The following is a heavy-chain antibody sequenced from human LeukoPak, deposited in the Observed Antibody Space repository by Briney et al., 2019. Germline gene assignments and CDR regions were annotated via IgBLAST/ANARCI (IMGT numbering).Heavy chain of an antibody. CDR3: ARDWVYKIDY. Sequence: QPGGSLRLSCETAGFTFSSYVMHWVRRTPGKGRVWVSRISHDGIISYADSVKGRFTISRDNAKNTLILQMNSLRVEDTAVYYCARDWVYKIDYWGRGTLVTVSS. D-gene: IGHD5-24*01. J-gene: IGHJ4*02. V-gene: IGHV3-74*01. CDR1: GFTFSSYV. CDR2: ISHDGII.